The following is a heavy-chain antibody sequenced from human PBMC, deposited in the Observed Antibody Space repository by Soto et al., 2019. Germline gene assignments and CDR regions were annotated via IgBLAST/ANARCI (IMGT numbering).Heavy chain of an antibody. CDR2: INPDNGQT. V-gene: IGHV1-3*01. CDR1: GYTFNYFA. D-gene: IGHD2-15*01. J-gene: IGHJ4*02. Sequence: QVQLVQSGAEVKKPGASVNVSCRASGYTFNYFAIHWLRQAPGQSLEWLGWINPDNGQTKYSQRFQGRVTITRDTNETTNYLTQRSQKSADTAVLYCARGLPNRLKHFDNWGQGTLGTVAP. CDR3: ARGLPNRLKHFDN.